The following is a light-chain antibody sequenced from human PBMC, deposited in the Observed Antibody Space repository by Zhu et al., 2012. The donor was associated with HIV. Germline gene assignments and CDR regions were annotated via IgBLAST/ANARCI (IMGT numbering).Light chain of an antibody. CDR3: QQYNYSPRT. CDR2: GPS. CDR1: QSISSTY. J-gene: IGKJ1*01. Sequence: EIVLTQSPGTLSLSPGERATLSCRASQSISSTYLAWYQQKPGQAPRLLIYGPSSRATGIPDFTLTISRLEPEDFAVYYCQQYNYSPRTFGQGTKVEIK. V-gene: IGKV3-20*01.